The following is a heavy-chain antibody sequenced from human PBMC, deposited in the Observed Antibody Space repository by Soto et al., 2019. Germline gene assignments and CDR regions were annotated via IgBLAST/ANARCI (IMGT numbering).Heavy chain of an antibody. CDR3: ARGGLRYFDWLSGNYYYGMDV. V-gene: IGHV4-34*01. Sequence: SETLSLTCAVYGGSFSGYYWSWIRQPPGKGLEWIGEINHSGSTNYNPSLKSRVTISVDTSKNQFSLKLSSVTAADTAVYYCARGGLRYFDWLSGNYYYGMDVWGQGTTVTVSS. D-gene: IGHD3-9*01. CDR2: INHSGST. J-gene: IGHJ6*02. CDR1: GGSFSGYY.